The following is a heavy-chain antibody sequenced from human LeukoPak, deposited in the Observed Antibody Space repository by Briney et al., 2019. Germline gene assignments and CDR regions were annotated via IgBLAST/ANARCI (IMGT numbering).Heavy chain of an antibody. D-gene: IGHD3-3*01. J-gene: IGHJ4*02. V-gene: IGHV1-2*06. CDR3: AYDDFWSGYCLFCY. Sequence: ASVKVSCKASGYTFTGYYMHWVRQAPGQGLEWMGRTNPNSGGTNYAQKFQGRVTMTRDTSISTAYMELSRLRSDDTAVYYCAYDDFWSGYCLFCYWGQGTLVTVSS. CDR2: TNPNSGGT. CDR1: GYTFTGYY.